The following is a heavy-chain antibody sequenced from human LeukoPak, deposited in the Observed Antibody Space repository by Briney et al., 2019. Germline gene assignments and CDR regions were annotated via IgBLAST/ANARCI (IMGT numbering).Heavy chain of an antibody. CDR3: ARGRSVGATRLGY. CDR1: GGSFSGYH. J-gene: IGHJ4*02. V-gene: IGHV4-34*01. CDR2: INHSGST. D-gene: IGHD1-26*01. Sequence: SETLSLTCAVYGGSFSGYHWSWIRQPPGKGLEWIGEINHSGSTNYNPSLKSRVTISVDTSKNQFSLKLSSVTAADTAVYYCARGRSVGATRLGYWGQGTLVTVSS.